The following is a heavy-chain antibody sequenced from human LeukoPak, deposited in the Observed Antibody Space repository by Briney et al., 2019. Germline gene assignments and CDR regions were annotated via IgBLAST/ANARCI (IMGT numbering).Heavy chain of an antibody. CDR1: GGSISSYY. D-gene: IGHD2-2*02. V-gene: IGHV4-59*01. Sequence: SETLSLTCTVSGGSISSYYWSWIRQPPGKGLEWIGYIHYSGSTNYNPSLKSRVTISVDTSKNQFSLKLSSVTAADTAVYYCARGAYCSSTSCYISWFDPWGQGTLVTVSS. J-gene: IGHJ5*02. CDR2: IHYSGST. CDR3: ARGAYCSSTSCYISWFDP.